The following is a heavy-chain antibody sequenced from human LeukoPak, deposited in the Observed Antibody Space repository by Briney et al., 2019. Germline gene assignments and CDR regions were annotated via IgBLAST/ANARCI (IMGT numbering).Heavy chain of an antibody. CDR3: ARVYGGNSHFDY. CDR1: GGSISSGGYY. CDR2: IYTSGST. D-gene: IGHD4-17*01. Sequence: SETLSLTCTVSGGSISSGGYYWSWIRQPAGKGLEWIGRIYTSGSTNYNPSLKSRVTMSVDTSKNQFSLKLSSVTAADTAVYYCARVYGGNSHFDYWGQGTLVTVSS. J-gene: IGHJ4*02. V-gene: IGHV4-61*02.